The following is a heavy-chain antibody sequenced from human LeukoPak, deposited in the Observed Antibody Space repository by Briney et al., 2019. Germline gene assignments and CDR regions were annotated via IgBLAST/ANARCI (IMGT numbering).Heavy chain of an antibody. CDR2: ISGSGGST. V-gene: IGHV3-23*01. J-gene: IGHJ4*02. CDR3: AKNQGYSYGAPVDY. Sequence: GGSLRLSCAASGFTFSSYAMSWVRQAPGKGLEWVSAISGSGGSTHYAASVKGRFTISRDNSKNTLYVQMNSLRAEDTAVYYCAKNQGYSYGAPVDYWGQGTLVTVSS. D-gene: IGHD5-18*01. CDR1: GFTFSSYA.